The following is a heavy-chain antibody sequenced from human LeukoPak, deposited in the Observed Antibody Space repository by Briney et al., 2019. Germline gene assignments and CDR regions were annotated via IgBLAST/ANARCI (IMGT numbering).Heavy chain of an antibody. CDR3: AKEGYYVWGSYRYRGAFDI. CDR2: ISGSGGST. CDR1: GFTFSSYE. D-gene: IGHD3-16*02. V-gene: IGHV3-23*01. J-gene: IGHJ3*02. Sequence: GGSLRLSCAASGFTFSSYEMNWVRQAPGKGLEWVSAISGSGGSTYFADSVKGRFTISRDNSKNTLYLQMNSLRAEDTAVYYCAKEGYYVWGSYRYRGAFDIWGQGTMVTVSS.